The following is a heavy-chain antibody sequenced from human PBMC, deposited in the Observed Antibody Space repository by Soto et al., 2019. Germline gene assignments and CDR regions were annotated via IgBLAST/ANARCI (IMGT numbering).Heavy chain of an antibody. J-gene: IGHJ4*02. CDR2: ISSSGATT. V-gene: IGHV3-11*01. CDR1: GFSLRDYY. Sequence: PGGSLRLSCAVSGFSLRDYYMSWSRQAPGKGMEWVSKISSSGATTDYADSVKGRFTISRDNAKNSLYLQRNSLRVEDMAVSDCASMGSGYDFVLWGQGTLVTVSS. CDR3: ASMGSGYDFVL. D-gene: IGHD5-12*01.